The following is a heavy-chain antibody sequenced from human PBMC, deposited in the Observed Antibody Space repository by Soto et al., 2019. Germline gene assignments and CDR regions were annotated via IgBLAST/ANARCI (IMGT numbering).Heavy chain of an antibody. D-gene: IGHD1-26*01. CDR3: ARGSNGRPPATYYYYYGMDV. Sequence: GASVKVSCKASGYTFTGYYTHWVRQAPGQGLEWMGWINPNSGGTNYAQKFQGWVTMTRDTSISTAYMELSRLRSDDTAVYYCARGSNGRPPATYYYYYGMDVWGQGTTVNVSS. J-gene: IGHJ6*02. CDR1: GYTFTGYY. V-gene: IGHV1-2*04. CDR2: INPNSGGT.